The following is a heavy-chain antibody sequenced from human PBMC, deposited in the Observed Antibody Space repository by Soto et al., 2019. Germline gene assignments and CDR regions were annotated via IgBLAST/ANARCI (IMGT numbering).Heavy chain of an antibody. CDR2: ISAYNGNT. J-gene: IGHJ6*02. D-gene: IGHD6-13*01. CDR3: ARDRRTYSSSWCGVDWYYYYGMDV. V-gene: IGHV1-18*01. Sequence: ASVKVSCKASGYTFTSYGISWVRQAPGQGLEWMGWISAYNGNTNYAQKLQGRVTMTTDTSTSTAYMELRSLRSDDTAVYYCARDRRTYSSSWCGVDWYYYYGMDVWGQGTTVTVSS. CDR1: GYTFTSYG.